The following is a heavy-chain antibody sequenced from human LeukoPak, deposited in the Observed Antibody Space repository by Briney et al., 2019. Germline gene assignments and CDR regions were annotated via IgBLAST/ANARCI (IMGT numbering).Heavy chain of an antibody. J-gene: IGHJ4*02. CDR1: GGFISSYY. D-gene: IGHD2-8*01. V-gene: IGHV4-4*07. CDR3: ARDDLVLMVYAPPQGY. CDR2: IYTSGST. Sequence: SETLSLTCTVSGGFISSYYWRWIRQPAGKGLEWIGRIYTSGSTNYNPSLKSRVTMSVDTSKNQFSLKLSSVTAADTAVYYCARDDLVLMVYAPPQGYWGQGTLVTVSS.